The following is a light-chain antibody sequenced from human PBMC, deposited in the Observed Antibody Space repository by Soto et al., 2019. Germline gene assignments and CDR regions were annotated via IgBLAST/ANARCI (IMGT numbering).Light chain of an antibody. V-gene: IGLV7-43*01. Sequence: QAVVPQEPSLTVSPGGTGTLTCASTTGAVASDSYPHWFQQKPGQPPRTLIYSTSNKHSWTPARFSGSLLGGKAALTLSGVQPEDEAEYYCLLYYRGAWVFGGGTKLTVL. CDR3: LLYYRGAWV. CDR2: STS. CDR1: TGAVASDSY. J-gene: IGLJ3*02.